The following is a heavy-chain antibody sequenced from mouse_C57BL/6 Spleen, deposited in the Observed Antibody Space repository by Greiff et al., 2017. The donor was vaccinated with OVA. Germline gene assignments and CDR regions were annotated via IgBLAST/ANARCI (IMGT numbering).Heavy chain of an antibody. CDR1: GYTFTDYN. J-gene: IGHJ3*01. CDR2: INPNNGGT. V-gene: IGHV1-22*01. Sequence: VQLKESGPELVKPGASVKMSCKASGYTFTDYNMHWVKQSHGKSLEWIGYINPNNGGTSYNQKFKGKATLTVNKSSSTAYMELRSLTSEESAVYYCARVYGSSYEAWFAYWGQGTLVTVSA. CDR3: ARVYGSSYEAWFAY. D-gene: IGHD1-1*01.